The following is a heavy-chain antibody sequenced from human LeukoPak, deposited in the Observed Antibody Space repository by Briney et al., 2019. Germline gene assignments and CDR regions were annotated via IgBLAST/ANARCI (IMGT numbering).Heavy chain of an antibody. CDR1: GVSISSSSYY. Sequence: SETLSLTCTVSGVSISSSSYYWGWIRQPPGKGLEWIGSIYYSGSTYYNPSLKGRVTISVDTSKNQFSLKLSSVTAADTAVYYCARHPVRIAVAGNVDYWGQGTLVTVSS. D-gene: IGHD6-19*01. J-gene: IGHJ4*02. CDR2: IYYSGST. CDR3: ARHPVRIAVAGNVDY. V-gene: IGHV4-39*01.